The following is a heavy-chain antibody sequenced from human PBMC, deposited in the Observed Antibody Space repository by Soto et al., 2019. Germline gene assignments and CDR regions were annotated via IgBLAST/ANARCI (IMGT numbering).Heavy chain of an antibody. D-gene: IGHD5-12*01. CDR2: INPNSGGT. CDR3: ARGLPFPSGYDQRPNWFDP. CDR1: GYTFTGYY. J-gene: IGHJ5*02. V-gene: IGHV1-2*04. Sequence: ASVKVSCKASGYTFTGYYMHWVRQAPGQGLEWMGWINPNSGGTNYAQKFQGWVTMTRDTSISTAYMELSRLRSDDTAVYYCARGLPFPSGYDQRPNWFDPWGQGTLVTVS.